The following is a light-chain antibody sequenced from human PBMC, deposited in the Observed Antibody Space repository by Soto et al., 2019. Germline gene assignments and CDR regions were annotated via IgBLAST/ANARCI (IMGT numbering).Light chain of an antibody. J-gene: IGLJ3*02. CDR1: SSNIGTNV. CDR3: AAWDDSLNGPL. V-gene: IGLV1-44*01. Sequence: QSVLTQPPSVSGTPGQRVTISCSGSSSNIGTNVVNWYQQFPGTAPKLLIFNNNNRPSGVPDRFSGSKSGSSASLAISGLLSEDEADYYCAAWDDSLNGPLFGGGTKLTVL. CDR2: NNN.